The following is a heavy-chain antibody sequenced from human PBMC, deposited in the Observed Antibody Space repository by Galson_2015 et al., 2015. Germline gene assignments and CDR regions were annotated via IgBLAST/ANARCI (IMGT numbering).Heavy chain of an antibody. CDR3: AKESLSSSSWYSPCYYGMDV. CDR1: GFTFSSYA. J-gene: IGHJ6*02. V-gene: IGHV3-23*01. CDR2: ISGSGGST. Sequence: SLRLSCAASGFTFSSYAMSWVRQAPGKGLEWVSAISGSGGSTYYADSVKGRFTISRDNSKNTLYLQMNSLRAEDTAVYYCAKESLSSSSWYSPCYYGMDVWGQGTTVTVSS. D-gene: IGHD6-13*01.